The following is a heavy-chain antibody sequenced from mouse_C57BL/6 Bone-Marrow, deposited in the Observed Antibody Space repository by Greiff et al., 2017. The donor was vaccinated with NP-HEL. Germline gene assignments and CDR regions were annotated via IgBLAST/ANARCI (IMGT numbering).Heavy chain of an antibody. Sequence: EVHLVESGGGLVQGGEERKSGGGLPSSSFPSPSLSFFLPPPSHSLYLFASINSDGGSTYYLDTMERRFIISRDNTKKTLYLQMSSLRSEDTALYYCARHAYFGGEVWFAYWGQGTLVTVSA. D-gene: IGHD6-5*01. CDR2: INSDGGST. V-gene: IGHV5-2*01. CDR3: ARHAYFGGEVWFAY. J-gene: IGHJ3*01. CDR1: SSSFPSPS.